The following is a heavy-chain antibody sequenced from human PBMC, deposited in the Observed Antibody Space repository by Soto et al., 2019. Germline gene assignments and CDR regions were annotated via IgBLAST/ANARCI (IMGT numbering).Heavy chain of an antibody. J-gene: IGHJ6*03. CDR3: ARAFSVARFLEWLTPHDYYMDV. V-gene: IGHV1-18*01. CDR1: GYTFTSYG. Sequence: ASVKVSCKASGYTFTSYGISWVRQAPGQGLEWMGWISAYNGNTNYAQKLQGRVTMTTDTSTSTAYMELRSLRSDGTAVYYCARAFSVARFLEWLTPHDYYMDVWGKGTTVTVSS. CDR2: ISAYNGNT. D-gene: IGHD3-3*01.